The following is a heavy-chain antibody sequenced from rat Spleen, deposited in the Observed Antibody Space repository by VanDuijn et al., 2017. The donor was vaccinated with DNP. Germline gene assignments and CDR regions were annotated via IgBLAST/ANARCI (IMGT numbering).Heavy chain of an antibody. V-gene: IGHV1-43*01. Sequence: QIQLQQSGAELAKPASSVKISCKASGYTFTSYYITWIKQTTVQGLQYIGYINTGSGGSNYNERFKGKATLTVDKSSSTAFMQLSSLTPDDSAVYYCARPNGGALDWYFDFWGPGTMVTVSS. D-gene: IGHD1-11*01. J-gene: IGHJ1*01. CDR1: GYTFTSYY. CDR2: INTGSGGS. CDR3: ARPNGGALDWYFDF.